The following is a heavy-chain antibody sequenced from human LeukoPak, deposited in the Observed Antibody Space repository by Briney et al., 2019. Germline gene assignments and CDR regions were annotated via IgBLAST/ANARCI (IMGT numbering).Heavy chain of an antibody. CDR1: GGSFSGYY. D-gene: IGHD1-1*01. V-gene: IGHV4-34*01. Sequence: SETLSLTCAVYGGSFSGYYWSWIRQPPGKGLEWIGEINHSGSTNYNPSLKSRVTISVDTSKNQFSLKLSSVTAADTAVYYCAGKATGTSYYMDVWGKGTTVTVSS. CDR3: AGKATGTSYYMDV. J-gene: IGHJ6*03. CDR2: INHSGST.